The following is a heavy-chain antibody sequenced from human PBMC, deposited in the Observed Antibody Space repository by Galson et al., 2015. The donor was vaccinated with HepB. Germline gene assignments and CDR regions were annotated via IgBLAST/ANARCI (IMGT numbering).Heavy chain of an antibody. J-gene: IGHJ6*03. CDR3: AKAGSGMYSSSFGYMDV. Sequence: SLRLSCAASGFTFSSYGMHWVRQAPGKGLEWVAVISYDGSNKYYADSVKGRFTISRDNSKNTLYLQMNSLRAEDTAVYYCAKAGSGMYSSSFGYMDVWGKGTTVTVSS. V-gene: IGHV3-30*18. CDR1: GFTFSSYG. D-gene: IGHD6-6*01. CDR2: ISYDGSNK.